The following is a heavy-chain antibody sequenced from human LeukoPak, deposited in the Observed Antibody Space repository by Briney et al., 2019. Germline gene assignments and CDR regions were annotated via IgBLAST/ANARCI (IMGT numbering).Heavy chain of an antibody. CDR1: GFTFSSYG. CDR3: AKHIVVVPAAMAGYFDY. Sequence: PGGSLRLSCVASGFTFSSYGMHWVRQAPGKGLEWVSAISGNGGSTYYADSVKGRFTISRDNSKNTLYLQMNSLRAEDTAVYYCAKHIVVVPAAMAGYFDYWGQGTLVTVSS. J-gene: IGHJ4*02. V-gene: IGHV3-23*01. CDR2: ISGNGGST. D-gene: IGHD2-2*01.